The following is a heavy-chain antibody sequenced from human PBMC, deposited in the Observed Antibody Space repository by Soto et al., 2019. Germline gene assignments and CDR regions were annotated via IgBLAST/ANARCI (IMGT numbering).Heavy chain of an antibody. V-gene: IGHV4-59*01. J-gene: IGHJ4*02. CDR3: EAAPRY. D-gene: IGHD2-15*01. CDR1: GGSMNSYY. CDR2: IYGSGSN. Sequence: SETVSLTCTVSGGSMNSYYWSWIRQSPEKGQEWIGYIYGSGSNNYNPSLKSRGTISVDTSKNHISLSLTTVTAADTAVYYWEAAPRYWGQGTLVTVSS.